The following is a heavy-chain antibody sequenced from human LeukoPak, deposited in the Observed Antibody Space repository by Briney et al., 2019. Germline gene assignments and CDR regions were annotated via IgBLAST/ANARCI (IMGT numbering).Heavy chain of an antibody. V-gene: IGHV4-38-2*02. D-gene: IGHD6-13*01. CDR1: GYSISSGYN. J-gene: IGHJ4*02. Sequence: SETLSLTCTVSGYSISSGYNWGWIRQPPGKGLEWIGSIYHSGSTYYNASLKSRVTISVDTSKNQCSLKLNSVTAADTAVYYCARQLPSSIWYQAFDYWGQGSLVTVSS. CDR2: IYHSGST. CDR3: ARQLPSSIWYQAFDY.